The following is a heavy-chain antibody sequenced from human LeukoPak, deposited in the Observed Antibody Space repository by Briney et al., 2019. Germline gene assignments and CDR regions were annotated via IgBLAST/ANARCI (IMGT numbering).Heavy chain of an antibody. J-gene: IGHJ3*02. D-gene: IGHD3-3*01. CDR1: GGSFSGYY. CDR2: INHSGST. Sequence: SETLSLTCAVYGGSFSGYYWSWIRQPPGKGLEWIGEINHSGSTNYNPSLKSRVTISVDTSKNQFSLKLSSVTAADTAVYYCARGPHDFWSDYYKGAFDIWGQGTMVTVSS. CDR3: ARGPHDFWSDYYKGAFDI. V-gene: IGHV4-34*01.